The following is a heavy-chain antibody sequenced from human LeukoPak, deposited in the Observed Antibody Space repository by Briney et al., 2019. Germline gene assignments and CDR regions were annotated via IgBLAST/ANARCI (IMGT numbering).Heavy chain of an antibody. V-gene: IGHV1-69*01. CDR3: AHYSSSWNAEYFQH. Sequence: GSSVKVSCKASGGTFSSYAISWVRQAPGQGLEWMGGIIPIFGTANYAQKFQGRVTITADESTSTAYMELSSLRSEDTAVYYCAHYSSSWNAEYFQHWGQGTLVTVSS. D-gene: IGHD6-13*01. J-gene: IGHJ1*01. CDR2: IIPIFGTA. CDR1: GGTFSSYA.